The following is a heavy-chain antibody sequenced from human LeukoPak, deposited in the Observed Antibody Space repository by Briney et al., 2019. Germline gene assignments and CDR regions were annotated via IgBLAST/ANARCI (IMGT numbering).Heavy chain of an antibody. J-gene: IGHJ3*02. V-gene: IGHV1-46*01. CDR2: INPSGGST. CDR3: AIIAAAGYDAFDI. CDR1: GYTFTSYY. D-gene: IGHD6-13*01. Sequence: ASVKVSCKASGYTFTSYYMHWVRQAPGQGLEWMGIINPSGGSTSYAQKFQGRVTMTRDTSTSTVYMELSSLRSEDTAVYYCAIIAAAGYDAFDIWGQGTVVTVSS.